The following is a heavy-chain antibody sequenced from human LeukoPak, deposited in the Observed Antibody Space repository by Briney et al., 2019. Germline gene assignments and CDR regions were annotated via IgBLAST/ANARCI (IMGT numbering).Heavy chain of an antibody. J-gene: IGHJ5*02. CDR3: AAVPAAISQGWFDP. CDR2: FDPEDGET. D-gene: IGHD2-2*01. Sequence: ASVKVSCKVSGYTLTGLSMHWVRQAPGKGLEWMGGFDPEDGETIYAQKFQGRVTMTEDTSTDTAYMELSSLRSEDTAVYYCAAVPAAISQGWFDPWGQGTLVTVSS. V-gene: IGHV1-24*01. CDR1: GYTLTGLS.